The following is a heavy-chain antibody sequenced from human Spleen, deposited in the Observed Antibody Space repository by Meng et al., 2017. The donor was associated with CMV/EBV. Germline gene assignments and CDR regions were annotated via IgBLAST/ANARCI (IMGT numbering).Heavy chain of an antibody. V-gene: IGHV1-2*02. CDR1: GYTFTGYY. CDR3: ARAPLSGFDY. D-gene: IGHD3-10*01. J-gene: IGHJ4*02. Sequence: ASVKVSCKASGYTFTGYYLHWVRQAPGQGLEWMGWINPSNGVTNFVREFQGRVTLTRDTSITTTYMELSGLRSDDTAVYYCARAPLSGFDYWGQGTLVTVSS. CDR2: INPSNGVT.